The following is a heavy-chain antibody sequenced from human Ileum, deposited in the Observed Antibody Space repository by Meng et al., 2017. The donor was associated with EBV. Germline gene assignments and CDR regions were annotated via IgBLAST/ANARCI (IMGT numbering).Heavy chain of an antibody. CDR1: GGSVNGHPW. Sequence: VQLPVAGPGPGKPSGTVSLTCIVFGGSVNGHPWWSWVRQPPGEGLEWIGQIYHSGATNYNPSLKSRVTISVDTSENQFSLELNSVTAADTAVYYCARIPYGDIYSAYFDYWSPGTLVTVSS. J-gene: IGHJ4*02. CDR2: IYHSGAT. CDR3: ARIPYGDIYSAYFDY. D-gene: IGHD2-21*02. V-gene: IGHV4-4*02.